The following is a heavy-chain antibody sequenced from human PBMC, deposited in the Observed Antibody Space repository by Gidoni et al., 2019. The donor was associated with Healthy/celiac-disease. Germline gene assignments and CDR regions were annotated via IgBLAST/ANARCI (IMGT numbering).Heavy chain of an antibody. CDR1: GSSISTGYY. J-gene: IGHJ5*02. D-gene: IGHD1-26*01. CDR3: ARALLLDSSPSGSYNNWFDP. Sequence: QVQLQESGPGLVKPSETLSLTCAVPGSSISTGYYWGWIRQPPGKGLEWTGSIYHKGSTYYNPFLKSRVPISVDTSKNQFSLKRSSVTAADTAVYYCARALLLDSSPSGSYNNWFDPWGQGTLVTVSS. CDR2: IYHKGST. V-gene: IGHV4-38-2*01.